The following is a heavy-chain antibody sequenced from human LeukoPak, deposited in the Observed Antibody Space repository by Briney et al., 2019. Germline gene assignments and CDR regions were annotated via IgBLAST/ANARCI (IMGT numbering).Heavy chain of an antibody. Sequence: GGSLRLSCAASGFTFSSYEMNWVRQAPGKGLEWVSYISSSGSTIYYADSVKGRFTISRDNAKNSLYLQMNSLRAEDTAVYYCAESYPGHCDILTGYYPIYYCYGMDVWGQGTTVTVSS. J-gene: IGHJ6*02. CDR3: AESYPGHCDILTGYYPIYYCYGMDV. V-gene: IGHV3-48*03. CDR1: GFTFSSYE. D-gene: IGHD3-9*01. CDR2: ISSSGSTI.